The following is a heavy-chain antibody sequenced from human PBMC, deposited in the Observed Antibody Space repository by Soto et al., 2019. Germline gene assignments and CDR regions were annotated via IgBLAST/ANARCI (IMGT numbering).Heavy chain of an antibody. CDR3: ARGSTALPGYCSSTSCSLFDP. CDR2: IYYSGST. J-gene: IGHJ5*02. V-gene: IGHV4-31*03. Sequence: TLSLTCTVSGGSISSGGYYWSWIRQHPGKGLEWIGYIYYSGSTYYNPSLKSRVTISVDASKNQFSLKLSSVTAADTAVYYCARGSTALPGYCSSTSCSLFDPWGQGTLVTVSS. CDR1: GGSISSGGYY. D-gene: IGHD2-2*01.